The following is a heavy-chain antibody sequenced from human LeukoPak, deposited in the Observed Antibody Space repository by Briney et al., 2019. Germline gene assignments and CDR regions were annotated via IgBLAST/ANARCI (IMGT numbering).Heavy chain of an antibody. D-gene: IGHD6-13*01. CDR2: IWYDGSNK. Sequence: GGSLRLSCAASGFTFSSYGMHWVRQTPGKGLEWVAVIWYDGSNKYYADSVKGRFTISRDNSKNTLYLQMNSLRAEDTAVYYCARERVAAADFDYWGQGTLVTVSS. V-gene: IGHV3-33*01. CDR1: GFTFSSYG. CDR3: ARERVAAADFDY. J-gene: IGHJ4*02.